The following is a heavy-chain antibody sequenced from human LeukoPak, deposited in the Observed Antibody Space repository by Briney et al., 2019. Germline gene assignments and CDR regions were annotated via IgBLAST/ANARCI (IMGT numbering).Heavy chain of an antibody. Sequence: GGSLRLSCAASGFTFSHYAMHWVRQAPGKGLEWVAFIRHDGSQIYYADSVKGRFTISRDNSKNTLYLQMNSLIAEDTAVYYCAKTGFQWGYYFYYMGVWGKGTTVTVSS. CDR3: AKTGFQWGYYFYYMGV. V-gene: IGHV3-30*02. D-gene: IGHD1-14*01. J-gene: IGHJ6*03. CDR2: IRHDGSQI. CDR1: GFTFSHYA.